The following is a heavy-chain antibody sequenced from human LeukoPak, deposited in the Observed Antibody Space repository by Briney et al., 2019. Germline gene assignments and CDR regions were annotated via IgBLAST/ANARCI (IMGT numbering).Heavy chain of an antibody. J-gene: IGHJ3*02. CDR3: ARDYSGYYI. Sequence: GGSLRLSCAASGFTLSSYWMSWVRQAPGKGLEWVANIKQDGSEKYYVDSVKGRFTISRDNAKNSLYLQMNSLRAEDTAVYYCARDYSGYYIWGQGTMVTVSS. CDR1: GFTLSSYW. D-gene: IGHD5-12*01. CDR2: IKQDGSEK. V-gene: IGHV3-7*01.